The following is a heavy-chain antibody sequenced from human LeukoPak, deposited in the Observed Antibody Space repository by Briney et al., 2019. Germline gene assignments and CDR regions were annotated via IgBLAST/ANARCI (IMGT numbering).Heavy chain of an antibody. V-gene: IGHV5-51*01. J-gene: IGHJ4*02. CDR3: ARFPGTMIVASDY. D-gene: IGHD3-22*01. Sequence: GESLKISCKGSGYSFSSYWIGWVRQMPGKGLEWMGIINPGDSYIRYGPSFQGQVTISADKSISTAYLQWSSLKASDTAMYYCARFPGTMIVASDYWGQGTLVTVSS. CDR2: INPGDSYI. CDR1: GYSFSSYW.